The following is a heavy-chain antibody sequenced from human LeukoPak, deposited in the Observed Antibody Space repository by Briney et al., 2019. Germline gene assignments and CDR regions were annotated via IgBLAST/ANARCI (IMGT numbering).Heavy chain of an antibody. CDR1: GFTVSTHF. V-gene: IGHV3-53*01. Sequence: GGSLRLSCAASGFTVSTHFMSWVRQAPGKGLEWVSVIYRDGTTYYADSARGRFTISRDNSANTLFLQMKNLRPEDTALYYCTKFDSWGRGVLVAVSS. J-gene: IGHJ4*02. CDR2: IYRDGTT. CDR3: TKFDS.